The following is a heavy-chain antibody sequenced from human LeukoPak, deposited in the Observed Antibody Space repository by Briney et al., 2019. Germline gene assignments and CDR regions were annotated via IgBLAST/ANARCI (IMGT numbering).Heavy chain of an antibody. Sequence: KPSETLSLTCTVSGGSVSSSSYYWGWIRQPPGKGLEWIGSIYYSGTTYYNASLKSRVIISLDTSKNQFSLKLSSVTAADTAVYYCARDRDRGVWFDPWGQGTLVTVSS. J-gene: IGHJ5*02. CDR3: ARDRDRGVWFDP. D-gene: IGHD2-8*01. CDR1: GGSVSSSSYY. CDR2: IYYSGTT. V-gene: IGHV4-39*07.